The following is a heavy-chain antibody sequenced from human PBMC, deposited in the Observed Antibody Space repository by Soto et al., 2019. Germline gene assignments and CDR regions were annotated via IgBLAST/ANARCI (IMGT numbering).Heavy chain of an antibody. J-gene: IGHJ5*02. CDR3: ARAVGATFAWFDP. Sequence: PGGSLRLSCAASGFTFSDYYMSWLRQAPGKGLEWVSYISTSGSTIHYADSVKGRFTISRDNAKNSLYLQMNSLRAEDTAVYYCARAVGATFAWFDPWGQGTLVTVSS. D-gene: IGHD1-26*01. V-gene: IGHV3-11*01. CDR2: ISTSGSTI. CDR1: GFTFSDYY.